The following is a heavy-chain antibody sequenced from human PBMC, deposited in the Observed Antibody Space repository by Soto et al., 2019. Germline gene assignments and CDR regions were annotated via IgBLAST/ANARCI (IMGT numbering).Heavy chain of an antibody. J-gene: IGHJ4*02. Sequence: PSQTLSLTCAISGDSVSSNSAAWNWIRQSPSGGLEWLGRTYYRSKWNNDYAASVKSRITINPDTTKNQFSLQLNSVTPEDTAINFCARGAGLLYFWCQGTLVTVSS. V-gene: IGHV6-1*01. CDR2: TYYRSKWNN. CDR1: GDSVSSNSAA. CDR3: ARGAGLLYF. D-gene: IGHD2-15*01.